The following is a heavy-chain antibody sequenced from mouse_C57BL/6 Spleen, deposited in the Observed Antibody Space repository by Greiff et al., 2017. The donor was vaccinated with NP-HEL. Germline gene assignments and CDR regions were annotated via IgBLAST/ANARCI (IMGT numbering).Heavy chain of an antibody. CDR3: AHFYYDGYYYFDV. Sequence: QVTLKVCGPGILQSSQTLSLTCSFSGFSLSTSGMGVSWIRQPSGKGLEWLAHIYWDDDKRYNPSLKSRLTIYKDTSRNQVFLKITSVDTADTATYYCAHFYYDGYYYFDVWGTGTTVTVSS. CDR1: GFSLSTSGMG. CDR2: IYWDDDK. D-gene: IGHD2-3*01. V-gene: IGHV8-12*01. J-gene: IGHJ1*03.